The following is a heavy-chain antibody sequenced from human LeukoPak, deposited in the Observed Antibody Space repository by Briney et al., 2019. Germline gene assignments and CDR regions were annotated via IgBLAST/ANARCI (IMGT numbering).Heavy chain of an antibody. CDR2: IKGKTDGGTT. J-gene: IGHJ4*02. D-gene: IGHD5-24*01. V-gene: IGHV3-15*01. Sequence: AGGSLRLSCAASGFTFSNAWMSWVRQAPGKGLEWVGRIKGKTDGGTTDYAAPVKGRFTISRDDSENKLFLQMNSLKTEDTAVYYCSTLEMATILGYDLDYWGQGTLVTVSS. CDR1: GFTFSNAW. CDR3: STLEMATILGYDLDY.